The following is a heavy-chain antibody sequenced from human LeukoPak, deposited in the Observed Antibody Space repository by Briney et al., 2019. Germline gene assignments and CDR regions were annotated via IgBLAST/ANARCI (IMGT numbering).Heavy chain of an antibody. V-gene: IGHV3-23*01. J-gene: IGHJ4*02. CDR3: ARGGYYGSGRYYFDS. CDR2: ISGSGGST. CDR1: GFTFSSYA. D-gene: IGHD3-3*01. Sequence: GGSLRLSCAASGFTFSSYAMSWVRQAPGKGLEWVSAISGSGGSTYYADSVKGRFTISRDNSKNTLYLQMNSLRAEDTAVYYCARGGYYGSGRYYFDSWGQGTLVTVSS.